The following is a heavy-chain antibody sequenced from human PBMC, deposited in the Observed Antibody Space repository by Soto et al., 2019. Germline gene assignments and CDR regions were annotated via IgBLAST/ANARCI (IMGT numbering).Heavy chain of an antibody. Sequence: EVQLVESGGGLIQPGGSLRLSCAASGFTVNNNHMSWFRQAPVKGLEWVSIIYSGGTTYYADSVKGRFTIARDNSKNTLYLHMISLGVEDTTVYYCLTGPVVWTYWGQGTLVTVSS. J-gene: IGHJ4*02. CDR1: GFTVNNNH. V-gene: IGHV3-53*01. CDR3: LTGPVVWTY. D-gene: IGHD1-1*01. CDR2: IYSGGTT.